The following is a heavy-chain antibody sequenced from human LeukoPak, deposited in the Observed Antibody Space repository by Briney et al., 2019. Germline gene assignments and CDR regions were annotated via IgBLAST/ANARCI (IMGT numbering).Heavy chain of an antibody. J-gene: IGHJ6*02. CDR1: GFTFSDYS. CDR3: ARFGDYYGMDV. V-gene: IGHV3-48*04. Sequence: GGSLRLSCAASGFTFSDYSMNWVRQAPGKGLEWVSYISRSGESMYADSVKGRFTISRDNAKNSLYLQMNSLRAEDTAVYYCARFGDYYGMDVWGQGTTVTVSS. D-gene: IGHD3-10*01. CDR2: ISRSGESM.